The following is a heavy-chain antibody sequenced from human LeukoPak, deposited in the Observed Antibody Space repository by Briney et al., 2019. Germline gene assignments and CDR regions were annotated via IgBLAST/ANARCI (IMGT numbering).Heavy chain of an antibody. V-gene: IGHV3-53*01. Sequence: WGSLRLSCAVSGFTVSGNYMSWVRQVPGKGLEWVSLIYSGGTTYYADSVKGRFTISRDNSKNTLYLQMNSLRAEDTAVYYCARGGGYSYGSFDYWGQGTLVTVSS. D-gene: IGHD5-18*01. CDR2: IYSGGTT. CDR3: ARGGGYSYGSFDY. CDR1: GFTVSGNY. J-gene: IGHJ4*02.